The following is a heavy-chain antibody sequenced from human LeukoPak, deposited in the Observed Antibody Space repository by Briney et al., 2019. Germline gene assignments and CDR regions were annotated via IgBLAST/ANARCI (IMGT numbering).Heavy chain of an antibody. D-gene: IGHD1-26*01. Sequence: ASVKVSCKASGYTFTSYYMHWVRQAPGQGLEWMGIINPSGGSTSYAQKFQGRVTMTRDMSTSTVYMELSSLRAEDTAVYYCARGINIELLRYWGQGTLVTVSS. CDR3: ARGINIELLRY. CDR1: GYTFTSYY. CDR2: INPSGGST. V-gene: IGHV1-46*01. J-gene: IGHJ4*02.